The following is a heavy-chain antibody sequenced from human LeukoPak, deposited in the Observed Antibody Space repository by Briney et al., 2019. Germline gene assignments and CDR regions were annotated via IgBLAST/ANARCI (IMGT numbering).Heavy chain of an antibody. Sequence: ASVKVSCKASGYTFTSYYMHRVRQAPGQGLEWMGIINPSGGSTSYAQTFQGRDTMTRDTSTSTVYMELSSLRSEDTAVYYCARAGGGIVVPAAISRRPKENIVYYYYYMDVWGKGTTVTVSS. CDR2: INPSGGST. V-gene: IGHV1-46*03. CDR3: ARAGGGIVVPAAISRRPKENIVYYYYYMDV. CDR1: GYTFTSYY. J-gene: IGHJ6*03. D-gene: IGHD2-2*02.